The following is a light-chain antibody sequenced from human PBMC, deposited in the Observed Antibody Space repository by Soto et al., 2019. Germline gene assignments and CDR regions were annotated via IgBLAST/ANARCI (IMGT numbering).Light chain of an antibody. V-gene: IGKV3-11*01. CDR2: DAS. CDR1: QSVSSY. Sequence: EIVLTQSPATLSLSPGERATLSCRASQSVSSYLAWYQQKPGQAPRLLIYDASNRATGIPARFSGSGSGTDFTLIISSLEPEDFAVYYCQQRSNWGLTFGGGTKVDIK. J-gene: IGKJ4*01. CDR3: QQRSNWGLT.